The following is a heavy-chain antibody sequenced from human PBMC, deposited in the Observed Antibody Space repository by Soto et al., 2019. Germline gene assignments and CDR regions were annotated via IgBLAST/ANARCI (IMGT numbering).Heavy chain of an antibody. CDR1: GGTFSSHT. V-gene: IGHV1-69*08. CDR2: IIPALGTA. Sequence: QDQLVQSGAEAKKPGSSVKVSCKASGGTFSSHTFSWVRQAPGQGLEWMGRIIPALGTATYAQKFQGRVTITADESATKVYMELNSLRSEDTAVYYCARPDFGDYWYFDLWGRGTLVTVSS. CDR3: ARPDFGDYWYFDL. J-gene: IGHJ2*01. D-gene: IGHD4-17*01.